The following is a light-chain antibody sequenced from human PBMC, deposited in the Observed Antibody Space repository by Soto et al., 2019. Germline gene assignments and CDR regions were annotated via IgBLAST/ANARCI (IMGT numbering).Light chain of an antibody. V-gene: IGKV3-15*01. Sequence: IVMTQSPATLSVSPGERATLSCRASQNVNYDLAWYQQKPGQAPSLLIHDASIRATAVPARFSGSGSGTEFTLTISSLQSEDFAVYYCQQYNNWPRTFGQGTKVDIK. CDR3: QQYNNWPRT. CDR1: QNVNYD. CDR2: DAS. J-gene: IGKJ1*01.